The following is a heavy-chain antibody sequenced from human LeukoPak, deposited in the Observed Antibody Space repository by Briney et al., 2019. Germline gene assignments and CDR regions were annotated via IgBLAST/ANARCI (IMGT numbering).Heavy chain of an antibody. J-gene: IGHJ4*02. CDR3: ARENGDYYY. CDR1: GGSIIGYY. D-gene: IGHD4-17*01. V-gene: IGHV4-4*07. Sequence: PSETLSLTCTVSGGSIIGYYWNWIRQPAGKGLEWIGRIYISGVTNYNPSLKSRVTMTVDTSKNQFSLKLTSVTAADTAVYYCARENGDYYYWGQGTLVTVSS. CDR2: IYISGVT.